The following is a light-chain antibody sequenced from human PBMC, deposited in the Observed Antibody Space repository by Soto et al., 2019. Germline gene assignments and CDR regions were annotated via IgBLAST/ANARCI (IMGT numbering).Light chain of an antibody. J-gene: IGLJ1*01. CDR2: EVS. CDR1: SSDVGGYKY. CDR3: SSFSSSTTLYV. Sequence: QSVLTQPASVSGSPGQSVTISCTGTSSDVGGYKYVSWYQHHAHKAPKLMIYEVSNRPSGVSNRFSGSKSGNTASLTIYGLQAEDEADYYCSSFSSSTTLYVFGTGTKVTVL. V-gene: IGLV2-14*01.